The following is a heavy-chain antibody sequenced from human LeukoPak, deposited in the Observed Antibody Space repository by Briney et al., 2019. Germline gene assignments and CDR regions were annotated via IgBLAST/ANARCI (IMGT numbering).Heavy chain of an antibody. D-gene: IGHD5-24*01. Sequence: SETLSLTCTVSGGSISSYYWSWIRQPPGKGLEWIGYIYYSGSTNYNPSLKSRVTISVDTSKNQFSLKLSSVTAADTAVYYCARDVVGYNFYYFDYWGQGTLVTVSS. V-gene: IGHV4-59*01. J-gene: IGHJ4*02. CDR2: IYYSGST. CDR1: GGSISSYY. CDR3: ARDVVGYNFYYFDY.